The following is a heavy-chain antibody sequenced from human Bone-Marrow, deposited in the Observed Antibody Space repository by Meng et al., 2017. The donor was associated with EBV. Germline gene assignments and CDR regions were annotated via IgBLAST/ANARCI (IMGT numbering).Heavy chain of an antibody. D-gene: IGHD3-16*01. CDR1: GYTFTIFA. V-gene: IGHV7-4-1*02. J-gene: IGHJ4*02. CDR2: INTNTGNP. CDR3: ARARVVGGDY. Sequence: QVQWVQSGSELKKPGASVKISCKASGYTFTIFAINWVRQAPGQGPEWMGWINTNTGNPTYAQGFTERFVLSLDTSVTTAYLQISDLKAEDTAIYSCARARVVGGDYWGQGTLVTVSS.